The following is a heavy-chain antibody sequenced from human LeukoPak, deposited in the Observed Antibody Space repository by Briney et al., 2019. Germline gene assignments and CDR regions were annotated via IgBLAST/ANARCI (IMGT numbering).Heavy chain of an antibody. CDR2: IYHSGST. V-gene: IGHV4-38-2*02. CDR3: ARDRDFYYFDY. J-gene: IGHJ4*02. CDR1: GYSISSGNY. Sequence: SETLSLTRTVSGYSISSGNYGGWTRQPRGKGPEGSGSIYHSGSTYYNPSLKSRVSISVDTSKNQFSLRLPSVTAAHTAVYYCARDRDFYYFDYWGRGTLVTVSS.